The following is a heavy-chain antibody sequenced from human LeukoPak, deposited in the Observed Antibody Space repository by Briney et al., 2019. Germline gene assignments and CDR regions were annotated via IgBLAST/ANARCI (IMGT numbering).Heavy chain of an antibody. D-gene: IGHD6-6*01. J-gene: IGHJ4*02. Sequence: GASVKVSCKASGGTFSSYAISWVRQAPGQGLEWMGRIIPILGIANYAQKFQGRVTITADKSTSTACMELCSLRSEDTAVYYCASLIAARLSLDYWGQGTLVTVSS. V-gene: IGHV1-69*04. CDR3: ASLIAARLSLDY. CDR2: IIPILGIA. CDR1: GGTFSSYA.